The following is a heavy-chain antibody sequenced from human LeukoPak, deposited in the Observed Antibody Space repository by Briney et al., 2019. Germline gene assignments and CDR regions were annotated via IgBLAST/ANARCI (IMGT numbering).Heavy chain of an antibody. CDR3: ARTPVLLWFGELNSNNWFDP. V-gene: IGHV1-2*02. J-gene: IGHJ5*02. CDR1: GYIFTSYD. CDR2: INPNSGGT. D-gene: IGHD3-10*01. Sequence: ASVKVSCKASGYIFTSYDINWVRQATGQGLEWMGWINPNSGGTNYAQKFQGRVTMTRDTSISTAYMELSRLRSDDTAVYYCARTPVLLWFGELNSNNWFDPWGQGTLVTVSS.